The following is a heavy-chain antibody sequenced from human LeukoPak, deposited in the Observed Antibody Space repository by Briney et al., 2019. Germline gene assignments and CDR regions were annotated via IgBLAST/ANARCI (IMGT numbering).Heavy chain of an antibody. J-gene: IGHJ3*02. CDR3: ARRQDYADYDLGAFDI. V-gene: IGHV4-59*01. D-gene: IGHD4-17*01. CDR1: GGSIRSYY. Sequence: SETLSLTCTVSGGSIRSYYWSWIRLPPGKGLEWIGYIYYSGIAKYNPSLKSRVTISVDTSRNQVSLKLNSVTAADTAVYYCARRQDYADYDLGAFDIWGQGTMVTVSS. CDR2: IYYSGIA.